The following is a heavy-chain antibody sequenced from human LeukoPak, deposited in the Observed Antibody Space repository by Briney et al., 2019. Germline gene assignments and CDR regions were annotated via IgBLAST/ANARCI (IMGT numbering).Heavy chain of an antibody. J-gene: IGHJ6*02. CDR2: IGAAGDT. V-gene: IGHV3-13*01. CDR1: GLTSDNYD. CDR3: ARENVLAVAGTNYYYGVDV. D-gene: IGHD6-19*01. Sequence: GGSLRLSCAASGLTSDNYDMHWVRQATGKGLEWVATIGAAGDTYYADSVTGRFSVSRDHGKNSLYLQMNTLRGGDTAVYYCARENVLAVAGTNYYYGVDVWGQGTTVTVSS.